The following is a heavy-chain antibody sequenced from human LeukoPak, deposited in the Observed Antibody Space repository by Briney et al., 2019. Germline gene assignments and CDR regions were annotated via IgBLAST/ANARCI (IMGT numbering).Heavy chain of an antibody. J-gene: IGHJ5*02. D-gene: IGHD3-3*01. CDR1: GGSISSGGYY. CDR2: IYHSGST. Sequence: SQTLSLTCTVSGGSISSGGYYWSWIRQPPGKGLEWIGYIYHSGSTYYNPSLKSRVTISVDTSKNQFSLKLSSVTAADTAVYYCARGVITIFGVVIHNWFDPWGQGTLVTVSS. V-gene: IGHV4-30-2*01. CDR3: ARGVITIFGVVIHNWFDP.